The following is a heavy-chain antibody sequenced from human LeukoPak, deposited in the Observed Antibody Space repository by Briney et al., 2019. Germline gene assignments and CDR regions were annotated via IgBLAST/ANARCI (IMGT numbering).Heavy chain of an antibody. Sequence: SETLSLTCAVYGGSFSGYYWSWIRQPPGKGLEWIGEINHSGSTNYNPSLKSRVTISVDTSKNQFSLKLSSVTAADTAVYYCAREGLVYCSSTSCPDKYYYYYYYMDVWGKGTTVTISS. J-gene: IGHJ6*03. CDR2: INHSGST. CDR3: AREGLVYCSSTSCPDKYYYYYYYMDV. D-gene: IGHD2-2*01. V-gene: IGHV4-34*01. CDR1: GGSFSGYY.